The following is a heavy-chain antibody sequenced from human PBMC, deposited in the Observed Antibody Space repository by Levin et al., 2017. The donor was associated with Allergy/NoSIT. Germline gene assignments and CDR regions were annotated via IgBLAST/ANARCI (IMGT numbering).Heavy chain of an antibody. CDR2: MYYSGST. V-gene: IGHV4-59*01. CDR1: GGSISSSY. CDR3: ARATRSSLIHYFDH. J-gene: IGHJ4*02. Sequence: SQTLSLPCTVSGGSISSSYYSWIRQPPGKGLEWIGYMYYSGSTNYNPSLKSRVTISVDTSKNQFSLKLMSVTAADTAVYYCARATRSSLIHYFDHWGQGTLVTVSS. D-gene: IGHD6-13*01.